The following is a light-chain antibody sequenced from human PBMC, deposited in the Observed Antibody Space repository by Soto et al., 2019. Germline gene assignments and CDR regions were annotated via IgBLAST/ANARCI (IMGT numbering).Light chain of an antibody. CDR2: DAS. CDR3: QLYKNVILT. V-gene: IGKV1-33*01. CDR1: EDVSDY. Sequence: DIKMTQSPSSLSASVGDRVTLACQASEDVSDYVNWYQQKVGGAPKLLIYDASKLETGVPSRFSGSGSGSEFTFSITDLQPEDFATYYCQLYKNVILTFGGGTRVDI. J-gene: IGKJ4*01.